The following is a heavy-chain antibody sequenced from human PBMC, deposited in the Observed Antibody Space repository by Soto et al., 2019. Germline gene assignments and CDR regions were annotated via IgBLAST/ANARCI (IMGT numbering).Heavy chain of an antibody. Sequence: GGSLRLSCAASGFTFSSYAMSWVRQAPGKGLEWVSAISGSGGSTYYADSVKGRFTISRDNSKNTLYLQMNSLGAEDTAVYYCAKDRQLVRGGDYWGQGTLVTVSS. CDR1: GFTFSSYA. V-gene: IGHV3-23*01. CDR3: AKDRQLVRGGDY. CDR2: ISGSGGST. D-gene: IGHD6-6*01. J-gene: IGHJ4*02.